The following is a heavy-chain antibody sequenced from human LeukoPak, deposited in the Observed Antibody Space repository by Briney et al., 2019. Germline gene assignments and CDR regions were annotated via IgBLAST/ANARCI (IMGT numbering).Heavy chain of an antibody. CDR1: GGSFSGYY. J-gene: IGHJ6*03. CDR3: ARGPPSQATALYSSGWYQGRQNYYYYYYMDV. Sequence: PSETLSLTCAVYGGSFSGYYWSWIRQPPGKGLEWIGEINHSGSTNYNPSLKSRVTISVDTSKNQFSLKLSSVTAADTAVYYCARGPPSQATALYSSGWYQGRQNYYYYYYMDVWGTGTTVTVSS. V-gene: IGHV4-34*01. D-gene: IGHD6-19*01. CDR2: INHSGST.